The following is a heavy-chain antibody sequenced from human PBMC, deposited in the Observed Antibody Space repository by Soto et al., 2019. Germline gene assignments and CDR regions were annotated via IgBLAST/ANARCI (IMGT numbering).Heavy chain of an antibody. Sequence: GGSPKISCKGSGYSFVSYWTSRVRQMPGEGVGWMGRIDSSVSYNNYRPSLQGHVTFPAAKSSSPSSRQWSSWKASDTDMYYCAILGLEWLSSLDMDVWGQGTTVTVSS. D-gene: IGHD3-3*01. V-gene: IGHV5-10-1*01. CDR3: AILGLEWLSSLDMDV. CDR1: GYSFVSYW. J-gene: IGHJ6*02. CDR2: IDSSVSYN.